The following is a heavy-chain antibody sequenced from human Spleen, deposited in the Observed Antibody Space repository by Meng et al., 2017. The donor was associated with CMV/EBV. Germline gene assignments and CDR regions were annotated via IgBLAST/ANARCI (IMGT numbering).Heavy chain of an antibody. CDR1: GGSISSGDYY. Sequence: SETLSLTCTVSGGSISSGDYYWSWIRQPPGKGLEWIGYIYCSGSTYYNPSLKSRVTISVDTSKNQFSLKLSSVTAADTAVYYCARDNYDSSGYTSYWGQGTLVTVSS. CDR3: ARDNYDSSGYTSY. J-gene: IGHJ4*02. CDR2: IYCSGST. D-gene: IGHD3-22*01. V-gene: IGHV4-30-4*08.